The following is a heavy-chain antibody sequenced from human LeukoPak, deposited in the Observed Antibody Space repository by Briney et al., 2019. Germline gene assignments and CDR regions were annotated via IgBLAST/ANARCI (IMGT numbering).Heavy chain of an antibody. V-gene: IGHV3-23*01. CDR2: ISGGGGPT. CDR3: AKNSGYSWQYFFDY. CDR1: GLTFSSYA. D-gene: IGHD6-25*01. Sequence: GGSLRLSCAASGLTFSSYAMSWVRQAPGKGLEWVSAISGGGGPTYYADSVKGRFTISRDNSKNTLYLQMNSLRAEDAAVYFCAKNSGYSWQYFFDYWGQGTLVTVSS. J-gene: IGHJ4*02.